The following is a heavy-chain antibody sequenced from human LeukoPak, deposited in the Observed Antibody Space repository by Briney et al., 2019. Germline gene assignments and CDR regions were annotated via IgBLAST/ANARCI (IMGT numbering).Heavy chain of an antibody. CDR3: ARGRNNNNSGWFDP. J-gene: IGHJ5*02. V-gene: IGHV4-59*01. D-gene: IGHD1-1*01. CDR1: GGSISGYN. Sequence: NPSETLSLICAVSGGSISGYNWNWIRQPPGKGLEWIAYIYYSGSTNQNPSLKSRVTISIDTSKNQFSLKLNSVTAADTAVYYCARGRNNNNSGWFDPWGQGTLVIVSS. CDR2: IYYSGST.